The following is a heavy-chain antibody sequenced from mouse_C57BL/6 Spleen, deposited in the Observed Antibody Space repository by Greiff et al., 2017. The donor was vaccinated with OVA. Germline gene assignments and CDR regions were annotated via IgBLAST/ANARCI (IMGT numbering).Heavy chain of an antibody. J-gene: IGHJ3*01. D-gene: IGHD4-1*01. CDR3: ARQGGRTGTTWFAY. CDR2: ISGGGGNT. V-gene: IGHV5-9*01. Sequence: EVKVIESGGGLVKPGGSLKLSCAASGFTFSSYTMSWVRQTPEKRLEWVATISGGGGNTYYPDSVKGRFTISRDNAKNTLYLQMSSLRSEDTALYYCARQGGRTGTTWFAYWGQGTLVTVSA. CDR1: GFTFSSYT.